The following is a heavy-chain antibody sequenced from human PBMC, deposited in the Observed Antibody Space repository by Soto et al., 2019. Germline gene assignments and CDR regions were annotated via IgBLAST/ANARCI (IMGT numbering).Heavy chain of an antibody. CDR3: ARMLSDIAVAGSRPFDY. CDR1: GFSFSSNS. J-gene: IGHJ4*02. V-gene: IGHV3-21*01. CDR2: ISSSNTYI. D-gene: IGHD6-13*01. Sequence: EVQLVESGGGLVKPGGSLRVSCTASGFSFSSNSMNWVRQAPGKGLEWVSAISSSNTYIYYVDSVKGRFTISRDNAENSLYLQMNSLRAEDTAVYYCARMLSDIAVAGSRPFDYWGQGTLVTVSS.